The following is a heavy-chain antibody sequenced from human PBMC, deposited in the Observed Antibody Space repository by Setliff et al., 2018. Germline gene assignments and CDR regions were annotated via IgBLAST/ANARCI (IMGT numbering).Heavy chain of an antibody. CDR2: IYYSGST. CDR3: ARGGVDTAMVYYFDY. Sequence: SETLSLTCTVSGGSISSHYWSWIRQPPGKGLEWIGSIYYSGSTNYNPSLKSRVTISVDTSKNQFSLKLSSVTAADTAVYYCARGGVDTAMVYYFDYWGQGTRVTAPQ. V-gene: IGHV4-59*11. J-gene: IGHJ4*02. D-gene: IGHD5-18*01. CDR1: GGSISSHY.